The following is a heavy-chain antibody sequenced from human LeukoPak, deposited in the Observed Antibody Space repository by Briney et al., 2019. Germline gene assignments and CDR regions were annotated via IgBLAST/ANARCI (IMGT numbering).Heavy chain of an antibody. CDR1: GGSFSGYY. Sequence: SETLSLTCAVYGGSFSGYYWSWIRQPPGKGLEWIGEINHSGSTNYNPSLKSRVTISVDTSKNQFSLKLSPVTAADTAVYYCARGPGYYYDSSAPDYWGQGTLVTVSS. D-gene: IGHD3-22*01. V-gene: IGHV4-34*01. J-gene: IGHJ4*02. CDR3: ARGPGYYYDSSAPDY. CDR2: INHSGST.